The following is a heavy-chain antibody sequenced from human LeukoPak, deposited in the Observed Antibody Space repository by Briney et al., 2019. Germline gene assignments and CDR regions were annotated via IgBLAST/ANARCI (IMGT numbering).Heavy chain of an antibody. CDR2: INPHSGGT. Sequence: ASVKVSCKASGFTFTGYYIHWVRQAPGQGLEWMGYINPHSGGTNSPQKFQGRVTMTTDTSISAAYMELSSLITDDTAMYYCVREGNELLSKNFDYWGQGTLVTVSS. CDR1: GFTFTGYY. J-gene: IGHJ4*02. CDR3: VREGNELLSKNFDY. D-gene: IGHD2-21*02. V-gene: IGHV1-2*02.